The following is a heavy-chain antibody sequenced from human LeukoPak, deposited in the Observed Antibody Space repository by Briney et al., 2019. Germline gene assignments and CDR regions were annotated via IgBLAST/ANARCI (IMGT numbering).Heavy chain of an antibody. J-gene: IGHJ4*02. D-gene: IGHD2-2*02. Sequence: PGGSLRLSSAASRFTFSSYAMSWVRQAPGKGLEWVSAISSSGNSTYYADSLKGRLTISRDNFKNTLYLQMNSLRAEDTAVYYCAKGPYCSSTSCYTIGSFDYWGQGTLVTVSS. CDR2: ISSSGNST. CDR3: AKGPYCSSTSCYTIGSFDY. CDR1: RFTFSSYA. V-gene: IGHV3-23*01.